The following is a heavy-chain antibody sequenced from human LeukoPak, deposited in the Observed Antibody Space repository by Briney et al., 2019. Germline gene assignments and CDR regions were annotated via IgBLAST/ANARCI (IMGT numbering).Heavy chain of an antibody. J-gene: IGHJ4*02. Sequence: GGSLRLSCAASGSTFSGSAMHWVRQASGKGLEWVGRIRSKANSYATAYAASVKGRFTISRDDSKNTAYLQMNSLKTEDTAVYYCTRHDYYGSGSYYKDYWGQGTLVTVSS. CDR3: TRHDYYGSGSYYKDY. CDR2: IRSKANSYAT. CDR1: GSTFSGSA. D-gene: IGHD3-10*01. V-gene: IGHV3-73*01.